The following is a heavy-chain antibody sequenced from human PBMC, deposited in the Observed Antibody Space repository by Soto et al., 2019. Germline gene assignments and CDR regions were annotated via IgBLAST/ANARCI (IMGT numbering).Heavy chain of an antibody. V-gene: IGHV3-30-3*01. J-gene: IGHJ3*02. CDR3: ARDVSWEQWLVQYAFDI. D-gene: IGHD6-19*01. CDR2: ISYDGSNK. Sequence: GGSLKLFCAASGFNFRRYAMHWVRQAPGKRLEWVAVISYDGSNKYYADSVKGRFTISRDNSKNTLYLQMNSLRAEDTAVYYCARDVSWEQWLVQYAFDIWGQGTMVTVSS. CDR1: GFNFRRYA.